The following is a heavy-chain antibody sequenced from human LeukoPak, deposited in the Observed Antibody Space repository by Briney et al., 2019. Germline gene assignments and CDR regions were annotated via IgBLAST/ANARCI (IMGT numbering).Heavy chain of an antibody. Sequence: GESLKISCKGSGYSFTSYWISWVRQMPGKGLEWMGRIDPSDSYTNYSPSFQGHVTISADKSISTAYLQWSSLKASDTAMYYCARPDCSGGNCYLLIYWGQGSLVTVSS. V-gene: IGHV5-10-1*01. J-gene: IGHJ4*02. CDR2: IDPSDSYT. D-gene: IGHD2-15*01. CDR3: ARPDCSGGNCYLLIY. CDR1: GYSFTSYW.